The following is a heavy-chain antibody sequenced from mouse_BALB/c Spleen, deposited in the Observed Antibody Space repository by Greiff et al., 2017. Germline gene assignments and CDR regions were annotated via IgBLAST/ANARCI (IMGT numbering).Heavy chain of an antibody. J-gene: IGHJ4*01. CDR3: KTWGYDDGTVYYAMDY. V-gene: IGHV14-4*02. D-gene: IGHD2-14*01. CDR2: IDPENGDT. CDR1: GFNIKDYY. Sequence: VQLKQSGAELVRSGASVKLSCTASGFNIKDYYMHWVKQRPEQGLEWIGWIDPENGDTEYAPKFQGKATMTADTSSNTAYLQLSSLTSEDTAVYYCKTWGYDDGTVYYAMDYWGQGTSVTVSS.